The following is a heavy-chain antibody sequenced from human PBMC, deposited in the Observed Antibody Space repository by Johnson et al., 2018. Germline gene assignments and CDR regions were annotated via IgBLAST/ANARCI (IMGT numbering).Heavy chain of an antibody. D-gene: IGHD5-12*01. J-gene: IGHJ3*02. CDR1: GFTFSTYG. Sequence: QVQLVESGGGVVQPGRSLRLSCAASGFTFSTYGMHWVRQAPGKGLEWVAVIWYDGSNKHYPDSVKGRFTISRDNSKNTLYLQMNSLRAEDTAVYYCARNSCYVSDVGFDIWGQGTMVSVSS. V-gene: IGHV3-33*01. CDR2: IWYDGSNK. CDR3: ARNSCYVSDVGFDI.